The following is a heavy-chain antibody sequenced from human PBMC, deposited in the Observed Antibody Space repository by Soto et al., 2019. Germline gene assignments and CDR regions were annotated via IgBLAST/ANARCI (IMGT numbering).Heavy chain of an antibody. V-gene: IGHV3-21*01. Sequence: GGSLRLSCAASGFTFSSYSMNWVRQAPGKGLEWVSSISSSSSYIYYADSVKGRFAISRDNAKNSLYLQMNSLRAEDTAVYYCARDGRIAAAGPYYYYGMDVWGQGTTVTVSS. J-gene: IGHJ6*02. D-gene: IGHD6-13*01. CDR3: ARDGRIAAAGPYYYYGMDV. CDR1: GFTFSSYS. CDR2: ISSSSSYI.